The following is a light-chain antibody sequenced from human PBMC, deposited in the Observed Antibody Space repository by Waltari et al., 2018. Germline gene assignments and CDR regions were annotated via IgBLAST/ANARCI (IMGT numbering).Light chain of an antibody. Sequence: QLVLTQSPSASASLGSSVKLTCTLSSGHSSNVLAWLQQQPEKGPRYLMKVNSDGSHSKGDEIPYRFSGSSSGTERYLTISSLQSEDEADYYCQTGGHGTWVFGGGTKLTVL. J-gene: IGLJ3*02. CDR3: QTGGHGTWV. V-gene: IGLV4-69*01. CDR1: SGHSSNV. CDR2: VNSDGSH.